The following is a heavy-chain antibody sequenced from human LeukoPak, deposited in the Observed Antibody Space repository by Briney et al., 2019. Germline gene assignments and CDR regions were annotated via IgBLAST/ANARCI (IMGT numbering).Heavy chain of an antibody. D-gene: IGHD6-13*01. V-gene: IGHV3-23*01. CDR1: GFTFNTYG. J-gene: IGHJ2*01. CDR2: LSGSGDRT. Sequence: PGGSLRLSCAASGFTFNTYGMRWVRQAPGKGLEWLSALSGSGDRTYYADSVKGRFTIGRDNCKNTLYVQMNSLRGEDTGVYYSARAPSTSSNPTGLDCPPNVTSYLDLWGRGTLVTVSS. CDR3: ARAPSTSSNPTGLDCPPNVTSYLDL.